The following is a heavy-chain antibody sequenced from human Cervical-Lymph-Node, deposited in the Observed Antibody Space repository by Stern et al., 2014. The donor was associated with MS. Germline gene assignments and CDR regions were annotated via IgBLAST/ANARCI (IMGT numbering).Heavy chain of an antibody. Sequence: EVKLVESGGGLVKPGAALRLSCAVSGFTFRTSNMNWVRQAPRQALVWVSSISSCNRYIFYADAMKGRFTIFRDNAKNSMFLQMNDLRAEDTAIYYCARDHSVTSAIDFWGQGTMVTVSS. CDR3: ARDHSVTSAIDF. CDR1: GFTFRTSN. D-gene: IGHD2-21*01. CDR2: ISSCNRYI. J-gene: IGHJ3*01. V-gene: IGHV3-21*06.